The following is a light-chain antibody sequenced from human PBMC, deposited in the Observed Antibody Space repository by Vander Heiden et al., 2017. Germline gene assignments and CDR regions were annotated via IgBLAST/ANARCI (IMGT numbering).Light chain of an antibody. J-gene: IGLJ2*01. CDR2: EVS. CDR3: CSYAGSSTVV. V-gene: IGLV2-23*02. Sequence: QSALPQPASVSGSPGQSITISCTGTSSDVGSYNLVSWYQQHPGKAPKLMIYEVSKRPSGVSNRFSGSKSGNTASLTISGLQAEDEADYYCCSYAGSSTVVFGGGTKLTVL. CDR1: SSDVGSYNL.